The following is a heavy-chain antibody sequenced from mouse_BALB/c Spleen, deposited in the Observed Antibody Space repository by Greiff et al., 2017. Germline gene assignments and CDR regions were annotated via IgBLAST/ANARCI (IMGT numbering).Heavy chain of an antibody. CDR1: GFSLTSYG. V-gene: IGHV2-2*02. Sequence: VQVVESGPGLVAPSQSLSITCTVSGFSLTSYGVHWVRQPPGKGLEWLGVIWSGGSTDYNAAFISRLSISKDNSKSQVFFKMNSLQANDTAIYYCARAGDGLFAYWGQGTLVTVSA. J-gene: IGHJ3*01. D-gene: IGHD2-3*01. CDR2: IWSGGST. CDR3: ARAGDGLFAY.